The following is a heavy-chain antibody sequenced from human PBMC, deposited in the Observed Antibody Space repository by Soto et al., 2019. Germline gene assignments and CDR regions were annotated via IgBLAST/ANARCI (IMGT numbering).Heavy chain of an antibody. CDR1: GYTFTSYA. V-gene: IGHV1-3*01. Sequence: ASVKVSCKASGYTFTSYAMHWVRQAPGQRLEWMGWINAGNGNTKYSQKFQGRVTSTRDTSASTAYMELSSLRSEDTAVYYCARDKASSSWYYYYGMDVWGQGTTVTVSS. J-gene: IGHJ6*02. CDR2: INAGNGNT. D-gene: IGHD6-13*01. CDR3: ARDKASSSWYYYYGMDV.